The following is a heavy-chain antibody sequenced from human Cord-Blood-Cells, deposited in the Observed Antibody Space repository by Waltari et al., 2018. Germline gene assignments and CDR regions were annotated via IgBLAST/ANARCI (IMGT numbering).Heavy chain of an antibody. J-gene: IGHJ4*02. CDR2: IKQDGSEK. V-gene: IGHV3-7*01. D-gene: IGHD1-20*01. CDR3: WGNWNYFDY. CDR1: GFTFSSYW. Sequence: EVQLVESGGGLVQPGGSLRLSCAASGFTFSSYWMSWVRQAPGKGLEWGANIKQDGSEKYYVDSVKGRFTISRDNAKNSLYLQMNSLRAEDTAVYYCWGNWNYFDYWGQGTLVTVSS.